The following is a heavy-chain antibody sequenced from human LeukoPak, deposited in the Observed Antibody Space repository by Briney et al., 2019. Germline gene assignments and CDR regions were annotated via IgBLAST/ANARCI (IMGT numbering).Heavy chain of an antibody. V-gene: IGHV1-2*02. Sequence: GASVKVSCKTSGYTFTGYYIHWVRQAPGQGLEWRGWINPSSGGTYYAQKFQGRVSMTRDTSISTAYMELSWLRSDDTAFYYCARPYYYGSGSQPNDCWGQGTLVTVSS. J-gene: IGHJ4*02. CDR3: ARPYYYGSGSQPNDC. CDR1: GYTFTGYY. CDR2: INPSSGGT. D-gene: IGHD3-10*01.